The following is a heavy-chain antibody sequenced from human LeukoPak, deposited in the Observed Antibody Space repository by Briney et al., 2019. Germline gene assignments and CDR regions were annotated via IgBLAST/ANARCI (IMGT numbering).Heavy chain of an antibody. CDR2: IDSDDDT. CDR1: KFSLSTRGLS. V-gene: IGHV2-70*01. D-gene: IGHD2-21*01. J-gene: IGHJ4*02. CDR3: ARISNSSSFFDC. Sequence: SGPALLKPTQTLTLTCAFPKFSLSTRGLSLHWIRQPPGMVLAWLGFIDSDDDTYYSTSLNTRLTISKDTSKNQVVLTMTNMNPVDTATYYCARISNSSSFFDCWGQGTLVTVSS.